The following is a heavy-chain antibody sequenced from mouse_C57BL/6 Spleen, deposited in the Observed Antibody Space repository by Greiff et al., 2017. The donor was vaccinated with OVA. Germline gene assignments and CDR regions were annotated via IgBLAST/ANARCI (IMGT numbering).Heavy chain of an antibody. V-gene: IGHV14-4*01. CDR3: TRWFPFAY. D-gene: IGHD2-3*01. CDR2: IDPENGDT. J-gene: IGHJ3*01. CDR1: GFNIKDDY. Sequence: VQLQQSGAELVRPGASVKLSCTASGFNIKDDYMHWVKQRPEQGLEWIGWIDPENGDTEYASKFQGKATITADTSSNTAYLQLSSLTSEDTAVYYCTRWFPFAYWGQGTLVTVSA.